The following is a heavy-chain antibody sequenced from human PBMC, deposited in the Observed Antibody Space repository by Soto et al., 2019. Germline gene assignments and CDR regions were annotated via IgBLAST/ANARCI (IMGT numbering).Heavy chain of an antibody. D-gene: IGHD2-2*01. CDR2: IKSDGSTT. V-gene: IGHV3-74*01. CDR1: GFTFSTYW. CDR3: ASGQMLVYGMDA. Sequence: EVQLVESGGGLVQPGGSLRLSCAASGFTFSTYWMHWVRQAPGKGLVWLSRIKSDGSTTNYADSVKGRFTISRDNAKNTLFLQLNSLRAEDTAVYYCASGQMLVYGMDAWGQGTTVAVSS. J-gene: IGHJ6*02.